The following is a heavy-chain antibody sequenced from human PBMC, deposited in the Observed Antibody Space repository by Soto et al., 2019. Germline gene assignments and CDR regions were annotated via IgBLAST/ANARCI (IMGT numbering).Heavy chain of an antibody. V-gene: IGHV1-69*08. CDR1: GGTSTIYT. Sequence: QVPLVQSGAELKKPGSSVKVSCEASGGTSTIYTITWVRQAPGQGLAWMGRIVPMLVITNYARNFQDRLTITADQSKGTVYMELSSLRFEDTAPYYCATEKYGAGRVGVYDWGQGTQVTVSS. CDR3: ATEKYGAGRVGVYD. CDR2: IVPMLVIT. D-gene: IGHD1-26*01. J-gene: IGHJ4*02.